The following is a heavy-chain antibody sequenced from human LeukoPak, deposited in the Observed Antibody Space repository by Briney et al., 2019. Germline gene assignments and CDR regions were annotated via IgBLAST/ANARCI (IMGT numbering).Heavy chain of an antibody. CDR1: GFTFSSYA. Sequence: PGGSLRLSCAASGFTFSSYAMSWVRQPPGKGLEWIGEINHSGSTNYNPSLKSRVTISVDTSKNQFSLKLSSVTAADTAVYYCARRGGGVIVLMVYAIHAFDIWGQGTMVTVSS. J-gene: IGHJ3*02. CDR2: INHSGST. D-gene: IGHD2-8*01. V-gene: IGHV4-34*08. CDR3: ARRGGGVIVLMVYAIHAFDI.